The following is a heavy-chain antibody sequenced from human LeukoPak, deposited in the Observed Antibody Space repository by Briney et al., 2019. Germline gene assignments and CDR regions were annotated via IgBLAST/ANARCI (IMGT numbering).Heavy chain of an antibody. CDR3: ATTGRDGYNPPDY. CDR1: GYTLTELS. J-gene: IGHJ4*02. Sequence: ASVKVSCKVSGYTLTELSMHWVRQAPGKGLEWMRGFDPEDGETIYAQKFQGRVTMTEDTSTDTAYMELSSLRSEDTAVYYCATTGRDGYNPPDYWGQGTLVTVSS. D-gene: IGHD5-24*01. CDR2: FDPEDGET. V-gene: IGHV1-24*01.